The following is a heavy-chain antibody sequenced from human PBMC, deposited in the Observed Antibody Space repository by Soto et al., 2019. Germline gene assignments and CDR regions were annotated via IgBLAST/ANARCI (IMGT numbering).Heavy chain of an antibody. J-gene: IGHJ3*02. Sequence: ASVKVSCKASGYTFTSYDINWVRQATGQGLEWMGWMNPNSGNTGYAQKFQGRVTMTRNTSISTAYMELSSLRSEDTAVYYCARDLYCSSTSCYGTDDAFDIWGQGTMVTVSS. V-gene: IGHV1-8*01. CDR2: MNPNSGNT. D-gene: IGHD2-2*01. CDR1: GYTFTSYD. CDR3: ARDLYCSSTSCYGTDDAFDI.